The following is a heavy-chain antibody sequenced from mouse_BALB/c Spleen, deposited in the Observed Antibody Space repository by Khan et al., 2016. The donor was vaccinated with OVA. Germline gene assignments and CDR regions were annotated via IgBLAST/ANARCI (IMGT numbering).Heavy chain of an antibody. CDR2: ISYSGRT. D-gene: IGHD1-1*01. Sequence: EVQLQESGPGLVKPSQSLSLTCTVTGYSITSDYAWNWLRQFPGNKLEWMGYISYSGRTSYNPSLKSRISITRATSKNQFFMQLNSVTTEDPATEYVARSVTSTTVVATDFDYWGQGTTRTVSS. CDR3: ARSVTSTTVVATDFDY. J-gene: IGHJ2*01. CDR1: GYSITSDYA. V-gene: IGHV3-2*02.